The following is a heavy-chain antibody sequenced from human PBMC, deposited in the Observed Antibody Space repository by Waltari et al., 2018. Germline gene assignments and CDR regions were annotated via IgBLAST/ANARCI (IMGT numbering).Heavy chain of an antibody. Sequence: QVQLQESGPGLVKPSETLSLTCTVSGGSVSSGSYYWSWIRQPPGKGLEWIGYIYYSGSTNDNPSLKSRVTISVDTSKNQFSLKLSSVTAADTAVYYCARAIAAAGLQYFDYWGQGTLVTVSS. J-gene: IGHJ4*02. CDR2: IYYSGST. CDR3: ARAIAAAGLQYFDY. CDR1: GGSVSSGSYY. D-gene: IGHD6-13*01. V-gene: IGHV4-61*01.